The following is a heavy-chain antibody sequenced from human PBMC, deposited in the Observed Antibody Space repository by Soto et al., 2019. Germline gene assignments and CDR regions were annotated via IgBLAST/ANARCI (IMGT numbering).Heavy chain of an antibody. CDR3: ARGFSGSYYYYYGMDV. V-gene: IGHV1-8*01. J-gene: IGHJ6*02. CDR2: MNPNSGNT. D-gene: IGHD1-26*01. Sequence: ASVKVSCQSSGYTFTRYDINWVRQATGQGLDWMGWMNPNSGNTGYAQKCQGRVTMTRKTSISTAYMDLSSIISDDTDVYYCARGFSGSYYYYYGMDVWGQGTTVTVSS. CDR1: GYTFTRYD.